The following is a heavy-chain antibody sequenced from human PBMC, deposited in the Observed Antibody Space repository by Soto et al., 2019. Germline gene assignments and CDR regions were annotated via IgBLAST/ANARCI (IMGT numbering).Heavy chain of an antibody. Sequence: SETLSLTCAVYGGSFSGYCWSWIRQPPGKGLEWIGEINHSGSTNYNPSLKSRVTISVDTSKNQFSLKLSSVTAADTAVYYCARKPVLLWFGEFHNWFDPWGQGTLVTVSS. V-gene: IGHV4-34*01. CDR2: INHSGST. CDR3: ARKPVLLWFGEFHNWFDP. CDR1: GGSFSGYC. J-gene: IGHJ5*02. D-gene: IGHD3-10*01.